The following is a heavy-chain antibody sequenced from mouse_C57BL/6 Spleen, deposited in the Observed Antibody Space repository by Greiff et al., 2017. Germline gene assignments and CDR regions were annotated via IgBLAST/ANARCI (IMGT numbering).Heavy chain of an antibody. Sequence: VQLQQSGPELVKPGASVKISCKASGYAFSSSWMNWVKQRPGKGLEWIGRIYPGDGGTNYNGKFKGKATLTADKSSSTAYMQLSSLTSEDSAVYFCARDGSSYAMDYWGQGTSVTVSS. V-gene: IGHV1-82*01. D-gene: IGHD1-1*01. CDR2: IYPGDGGT. CDR3: ARDGSSYAMDY. CDR1: GYAFSSSW. J-gene: IGHJ4*01.